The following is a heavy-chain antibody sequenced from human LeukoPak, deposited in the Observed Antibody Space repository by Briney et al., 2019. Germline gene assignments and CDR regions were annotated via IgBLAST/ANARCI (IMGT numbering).Heavy chain of an antibody. V-gene: IGHV3-23*01. J-gene: IGHJ6*03. Sequence: GGSLRLSCAASGFTFSSYAMSWVRQAPGKGLEWVSAITGSGGSTYYADSVKGRFTISRDNSKNTLYLQMNSLRADDTAVYYCAKGPPADCGGDCYWEDYYYYMDVWGKGTTVTVSS. CDR2: ITGSGGST. CDR1: GFTFSSYA. CDR3: AKGPPADCGGDCYWEDYYYYMDV. D-gene: IGHD2-21*01.